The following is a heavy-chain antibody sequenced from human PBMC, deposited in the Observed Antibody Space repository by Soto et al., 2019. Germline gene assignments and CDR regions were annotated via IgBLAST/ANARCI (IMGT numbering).Heavy chain of an antibody. CDR1: GFTFNNYA. Sequence: EVQLLESGGGLVQPGGSRRISCTASGFTFNNYAMAWVRHAPGKGLEWVSGISGSGENTNYADSVKGRFTISRDNSKNTLYLQMKRLRAEDTALYYCAKDYGVRGIMTNLFDSWVQGTLVTVSS. J-gene: IGHJ4*02. V-gene: IGHV3-23*01. D-gene: IGHD3-10*01. CDR2: ISGSGENT. CDR3: AKDYGVRGIMTNLFDS.